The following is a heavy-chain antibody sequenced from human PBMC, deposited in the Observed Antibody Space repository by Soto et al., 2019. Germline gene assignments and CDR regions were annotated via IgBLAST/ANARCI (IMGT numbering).Heavy chain of an antibody. D-gene: IGHD2-8*02. J-gene: IGHJ5*02. V-gene: IGHV3-48*02. CDR3: ARDCSLGNRWCRWFDP. CDR1: GFTLSSYA. CDR2: ISSSSSNI. Sequence: EVQLAESGGGLVQPGGSLRLSCAASGFTLSSYAMNWVRQAPGKGLEWVSYISSSSSNIQYAGSVKGRFTISRDNAKNTLYLQLNSLRDEDTAVYFCARDCSLGNRWCRWFDPWRQGTLVTVSS.